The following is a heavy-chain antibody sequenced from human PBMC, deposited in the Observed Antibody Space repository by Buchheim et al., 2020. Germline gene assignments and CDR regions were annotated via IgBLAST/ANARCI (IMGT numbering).Heavy chain of an antibody. CDR3: ARGVHCSSTSCYANYNYYYYMDV. Sequence: EVQLVESGGGVVRPGGSLRLSCAASGFTFDDYGMSWVRQAPGKGLEWVTGINWNGGSAGYADSVKGRFNISSDNAKNSLYLQMNSLRAEDTALYHCARGVHCSSTSCYANYNYYYYMDVWGKGTT. D-gene: IGHD2-2*01. CDR1: GFTFDDYG. CDR2: INWNGGSA. J-gene: IGHJ6*03. V-gene: IGHV3-20*01.